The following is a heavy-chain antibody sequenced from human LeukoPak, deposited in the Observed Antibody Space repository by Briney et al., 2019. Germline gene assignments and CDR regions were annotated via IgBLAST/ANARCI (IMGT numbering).Heavy chain of an antibody. Sequence: SETLSLTCAVYGGSFSGNYWSWIRQPPGKGLEWIGSVYHSGSAYPSPSLKSRVTLSVDTPKNQFSLKLSSVTAADTAMYYCARLLVGTRAFDIWGQGTMVTVSS. CDR1: GGSFSGNY. CDR2: VYHSGSA. V-gene: IGHV4-34*01. J-gene: IGHJ3*02. CDR3: ARLLVGTRAFDI. D-gene: IGHD1-26*01.